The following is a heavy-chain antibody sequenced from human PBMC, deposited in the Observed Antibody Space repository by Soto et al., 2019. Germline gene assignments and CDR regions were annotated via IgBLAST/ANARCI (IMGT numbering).Heavy chain of an antibody. D-gene: IGHD2-15*01. CDR3: ARGAAGRYYSDY. J-gene: IGHJ4*02. CDR1: GFTFSSYW. Sequence: EVQLVESGGGLVQPGGSLRLSCAASGFTFSSYWIHWVRQAPGKGLVWVSRINGDGRTTNYADSVRGQFAISRDNAKNTVYLQVNSLRAEDTAVYYCARGAAGRYYSDYWGQGTLVTVSS. CDR2: INGDGRTT. V-gene: IGHV3-74*01.